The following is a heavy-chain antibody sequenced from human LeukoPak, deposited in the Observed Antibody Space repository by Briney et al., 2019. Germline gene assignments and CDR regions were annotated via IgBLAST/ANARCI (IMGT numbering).Heavy chain of an antibody. J-gene: IGHJ4*02. Sequence: GGSLRLSCAASGFTFSSYGMHWVRQAPGKGLEWVAVKSYDGSNKYYADSVKGRFTISRDNSKNTLYLQMNSLRAEDTAVYYCAKSTLDYWGQGTLVTVSS. V-gene: IGHV3-30*18. CDR2: KSYDGSNK. CDR3: AKSTLDY. CDR1: GFTFSSYG.